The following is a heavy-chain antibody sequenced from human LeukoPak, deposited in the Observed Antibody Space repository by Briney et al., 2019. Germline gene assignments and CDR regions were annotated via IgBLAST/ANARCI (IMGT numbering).Heavy chain of an antibody. V-gene: IGHV3-23*01. J-gene: IGHJ4*02. CDR1: GFTFSSYA. CDR3: AKKGGSGWGGPLFS. CDR2: ISGSGGST. Sequence: PGGSLRLSCAASGFTFSSYAVSWVRQAPGKGLEWVSAISGSGGSTYYADSVKGRFTISRDNSKNTLYLQMNSLRAEDTAVYYCAKKGGSGWGGPLFSWGQGTLVTVSS. D-gene: IGHD6-19*01.